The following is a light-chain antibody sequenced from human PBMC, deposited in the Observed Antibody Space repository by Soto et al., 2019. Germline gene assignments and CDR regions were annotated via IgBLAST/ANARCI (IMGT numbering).Light chain of an antibody. Sequence: EIVLTQSPGTLSLPPGERATLSCRASQSVSSSYLAWYQQKSGQAPRLLIYDAFSRATGIPARFSGSRSGTAYTLTTSSLETEDIAGDYHQQYGSSPRATFGQGTKLEIK. CDR2: DAF. CDR1: QSVSSSY. J-gene: IGKJ2*01. V-gene: IGKV3-20*01. CDR3: QQYGSSPRAT.